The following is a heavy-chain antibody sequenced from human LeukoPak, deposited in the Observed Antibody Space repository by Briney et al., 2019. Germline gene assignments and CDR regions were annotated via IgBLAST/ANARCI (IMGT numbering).Heavy chain of an antibody. Sequence: ASVTVSFTGSGSGFSSYSINWVRQATGQGLEWGGWMIPNSGNTGYAQKIQGSVTITRNPSISTDYKELSSLRAEDTAVYYRARAPTRVLEWLRREYNWFDPWGQGTRVTVSS. CDR1: GSGFSSYS. J-gene: IGHJ5*02. D-gene: IGHD3-3*01. CDR2: MIPNSGNT. CDR3: ARAPTRVLEWLRREYNWFDP. V-gene: IGHV1-8*03.